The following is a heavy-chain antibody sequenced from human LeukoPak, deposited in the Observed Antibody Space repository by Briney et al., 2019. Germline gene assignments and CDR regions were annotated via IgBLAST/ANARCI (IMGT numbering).Heavy chain of an antibody. V-gene: IGHV3-23*01. D-gene: IGHD1-26*01. CDR2: ISGSGGST. CDR3: AKDSHSGSYLADFDY. J-gene: IGHJ4*02. Sequence: PGGSLRLSCAASGFTFSSYAMSWVRQAPGKGLEWVSAISGSGGSTYYADSVKGRFTISRDNSKNTLYLQMNSLRAEDTAVYYCAKDSHSGSYLADFDYWGQGTLVTVSS. CDR1: GFTFSSYA.